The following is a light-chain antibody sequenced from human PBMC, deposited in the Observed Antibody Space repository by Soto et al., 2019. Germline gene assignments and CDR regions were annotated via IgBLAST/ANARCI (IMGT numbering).Light chain of an antibody. CDR3: SSYTSSSTLVL. V-gene: IGLV2-14*01. J-gene: IGLJ7*01. CDR2: DVS. CDR1: SSDIGGYKY. Sequence: QSALTQPASVSGSPGQSITISCTGTSSDIGGYKYVSWYQQHSGKAPKLMIYDVSNRPSGVSNRFSGSKSGNTASLTISGLQAEDEADYYCSSYTSSSTLVLFGGGTQLTVL.